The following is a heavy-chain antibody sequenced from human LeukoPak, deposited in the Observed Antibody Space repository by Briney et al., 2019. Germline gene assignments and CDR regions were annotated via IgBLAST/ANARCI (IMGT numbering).Heavy chain of an antibody. Sequence: SETLSLTCTVSGGSISSGGYYWSWIRQHPGKGLEWIGYIYYSGSTYYNPSLKSLVTISVDTSKNQFSLKLSSVTAADTAVYYCAREQQLVRGYFDYWGQGTLVTVSS. D-gene: IGHD6-13*01. CDR3: AREQQLVRGYFDY. CDR2: IYYSGST. J-gene: IGHJ4*02. CDR1: GGSISSGGYY. V-gene: IGHV4-31*01.